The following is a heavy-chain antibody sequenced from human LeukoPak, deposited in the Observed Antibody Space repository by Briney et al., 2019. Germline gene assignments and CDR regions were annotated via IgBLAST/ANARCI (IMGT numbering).Heavy chain of an antibody. CDR1: GFTFSDHY. V-gene: IGHV3-72*01. Sequence: GGSLRLSCAASGFTFSDHYMDWVRQAPGKGLEWVGRTRNKANSYTTEYAASVKGRFTISRDDSKNSLYLQMNSLKTEDTAVYYCVLYYYDSSNLWGQGTMVTVSS. D-gene: IGHD3-22*01. CDR3: VLYYYDSSNL. J-gene: IGHJ3*01. CDR2: TRNKANSYTT.